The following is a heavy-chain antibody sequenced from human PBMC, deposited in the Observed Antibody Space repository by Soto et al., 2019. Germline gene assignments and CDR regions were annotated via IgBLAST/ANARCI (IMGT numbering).Heavy chain of an antibody. CDR2: IYYSGST. Sequence: SETLSLTCTVSGGSIISYYWSWIRQPPGKGLEWIGYIYYSGSTNYNPSLKSRVTISVDTSKNQFSLKLSSVTAADTAVYYCARDRRFGELSYGMDVWGQGTTVTVSS. V-gene: IGHV4-59*01. CDR3: ARDRRFGELSYGMDV. J-gene: IGHJ6*02. CDR1: GGSIISYY. D-gene: IGHD3-10*01.